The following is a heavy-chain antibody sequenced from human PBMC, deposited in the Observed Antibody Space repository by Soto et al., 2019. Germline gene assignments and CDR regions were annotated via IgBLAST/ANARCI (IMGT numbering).Heavy chain of an antibody. Sequence: QVQLQESGPGLVKPSQTLSLTCTVSGGSISSGGYYWSWIRQHPGKGLEWIGYIYYSGSTYYNPSLRSRVTISVDTSKNQFSLKLSSVTAADTAVYYCERFDVSGDYGMDVWGQGTTVTVSS. CDR2: IYYSGST. J-gene: IGHJ6*02. V-gene: IGHV4-31*03. D-gene: IGHD7-27*01. CDR3: ERFDVSGDYGMDV. CDR1: GGSISSGGYY.